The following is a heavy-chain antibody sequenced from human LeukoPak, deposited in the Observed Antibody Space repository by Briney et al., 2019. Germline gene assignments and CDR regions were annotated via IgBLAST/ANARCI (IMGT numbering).Heavy chain of an antibody. CDR2: IILIFGTA. J-gene: IGHJ4*02. V-gene: IGHV1-69*05. CDR1: GGTFSSYA. CDR3: AGVPDYGGNFYFDY. D-gene: IGHD4-23*01. Sequence: SVKVSCKASGGTFSSYAISWVRQAPGRGLEWMGGIILIFGTANYAQKFQGRVTITTDESTSTAYMELSSLRSGDTAVYYCAGVPDYGGNFYFDYWGQGTLVTVSS.